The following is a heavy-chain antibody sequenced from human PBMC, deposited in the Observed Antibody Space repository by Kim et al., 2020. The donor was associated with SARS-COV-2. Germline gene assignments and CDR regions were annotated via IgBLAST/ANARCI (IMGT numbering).Heavy chain of an antibody. CDR3: ARERNYYGMDV. V-gene: IGHV1-3*01. J-gene: IGHJ6*02. CDR2: T. Sequence: TKYSQKFQGRVTITRDTSASTAYMELSSLRSEDTAVYYCARERNYYGMDVWGQGTTVTVSS.